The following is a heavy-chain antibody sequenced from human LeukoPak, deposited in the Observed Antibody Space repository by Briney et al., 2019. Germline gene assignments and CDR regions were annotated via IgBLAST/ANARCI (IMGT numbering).Heavy chain of an antibody. D-gene: IGHD5-24*01. CDR2: INPNSGGT. CDR3: ARDRDGLYYYYYGMDV. V-gene: IGHV1-2*06. J-gene: IGHJ6*02. CDR1: GYTFTGYY. Sequence: ASVKVSCEASGYTFTGYYMHWVRQAPGQGLEWMGRINPNSGGTNYAQKFQGRVTMTRDTSISTAYMELSRLRSDDTAVYYCARDRDGLYYYYYGMDVWGQGTTVTVSS.